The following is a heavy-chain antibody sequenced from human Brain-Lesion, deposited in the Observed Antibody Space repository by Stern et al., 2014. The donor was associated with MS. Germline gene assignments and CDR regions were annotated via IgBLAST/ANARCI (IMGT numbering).Heavy chain of an antibody. CDR2: INYSGNT. CDR3: ARVAALAMPLQYNWFDP. Sequence: QLQLQESGPGLVKPSQTLSLTCTVSGDSISSGGYYWSWIRQHPGKALLWIGHINYSGNTYYNPSLKSLVTISVDMSKNQFSLNLNSVTAADTAVYFCARVAALAMPLQYNWFDPWGQGILVTVSS. D-gene: IGHD2-2*01. CDR1: GDSISSGGYY. J-gene: IGHJ5*02. V-gene: IGHV4-31*01.